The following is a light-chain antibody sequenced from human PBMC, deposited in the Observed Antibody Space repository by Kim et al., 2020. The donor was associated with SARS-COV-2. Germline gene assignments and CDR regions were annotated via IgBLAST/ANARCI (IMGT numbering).Light chain of an antibody. Sequence: EIVMTQSPATLSVSPGERATLSCRASQSVSSNLVWYQQKPGQAPRLLIYGASTRATGIPARCSGSGSGTEFTLTISSLQSEDFAVYYCQKYNNWPPLTFGGGTKVDIK. CDR2: GAS. J-gene: IGKJ4*01. V-gene: IGKV3-15*01. CDR1: QSVSSN. CDR3: QKYNNWPPLT.